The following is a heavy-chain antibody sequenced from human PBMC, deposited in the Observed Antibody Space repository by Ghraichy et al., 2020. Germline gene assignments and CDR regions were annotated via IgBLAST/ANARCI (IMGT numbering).Heavy chain of an antibody. J-gene: IGHJ4*02. CDR2: ISNDGNYT. CDR3: ASFGYDWDRAD. CDR1: GFTFSNYW. V-gene: IGHV3-74*01. Sequence: GESLNISCAASGFTFSNYWVHWVRQAPGKGLVWVARISNDGNYTAHADSVKGRFTISRDNAKDTLYLQMNSLRVEDTAVYYCASFGYDWDRADWGQGTLVTVSS. D-gene: IGHD3-9*01.